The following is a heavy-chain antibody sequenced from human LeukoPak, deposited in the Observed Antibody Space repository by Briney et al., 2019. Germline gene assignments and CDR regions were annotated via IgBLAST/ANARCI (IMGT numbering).Heavy chain of an antibody. J-gene: IGHJ3*01. D-gene: IGHD3-16*01. V-gene: IGHV3-66*01. CDR3: AREDRGTDV. CDR1: GITVSSHF. CDR2: LYSADSGGRD. Sequence: PGGSLRLSCAASGITVSSHFMSWVRQAPEKGLESVSLLYSADSGGRDYHADSVRGRFTVSRDISKNTMYLQMNNLRVEDTAVYYCAREDRGTDVWGRGTLVTVSS.